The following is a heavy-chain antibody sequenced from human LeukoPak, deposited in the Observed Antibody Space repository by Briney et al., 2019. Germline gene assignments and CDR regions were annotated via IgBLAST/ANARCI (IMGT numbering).Heavy chain of an antibody. D-gene: IGHD4-17*01. CDR1: GFTVSSNY. Sequence: GGSLRLSRAASGFTVSSNYMSWVRQAPGKGLEWVSVIYSGGSTYYADSVKGRFTISRDNSKNTLYLQMNSLRAEDTAVYYCARERHDYGDYGAYYFDYWGQGTLVTVSS. V-gene: IGHV3-66*01. CDR3: ARERHDYGDYGAYYFDY. CDR2: IYSGGST. J-gene: IGHJ4*02.